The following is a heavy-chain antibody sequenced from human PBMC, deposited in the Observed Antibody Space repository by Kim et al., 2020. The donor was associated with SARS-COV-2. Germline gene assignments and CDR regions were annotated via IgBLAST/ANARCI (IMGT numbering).Heavy chain of an antibody. V-gene: IGHV3-64*01. CDR3: ARDRVEAVAGILIPYYYYYMDV. CDR1: GFTFNSYA. CDR2: ISSNGGST. Sequence: GGSLRLSCAASGFTFNSYAMHWVRQAPGKGLEYVSAISSNGGSTYYANSVKGRFTISRDNSKNTLYLQMGSLRAEDMAVYYCARDRVEAVAGILIPYYYYYMDVWGKGTTVTVSS. J-gene: IGHJ6*03. D-gene: IGHD6-19*01.